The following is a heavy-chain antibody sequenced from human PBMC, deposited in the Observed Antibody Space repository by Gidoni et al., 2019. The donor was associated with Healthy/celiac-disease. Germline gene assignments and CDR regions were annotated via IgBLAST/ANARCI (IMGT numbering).Heavy chain of an antibody. CDR3: AREPDYYDSSGYYYTDYSDY. CDR2: IWYDGSNK. CDR1: GFTFSRYG. V-gene: IGHV3-33*01. J-gene: IGHJ4*02. D-gene: IGHD3-22*01. Sequence: QVQLVASGGGVVQPGRSLRLSCAASGFTFSRYGMHWVRQAPGKGLEWVAVIWYDGSNKYYADSVKGRFTISRDNSKNTLDLQMNSLRAEDTAVYYCAREPDYYDSSGYYYTDYSDYWGQGTLVTVSS.